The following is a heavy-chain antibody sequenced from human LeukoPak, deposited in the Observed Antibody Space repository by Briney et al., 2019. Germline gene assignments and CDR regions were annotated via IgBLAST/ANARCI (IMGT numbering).Heavy chain of an antibody. Sequence: PGGSLRLSCAASGFTFSSYAMSWVRQAPGKGLEWVSAISGSCGSTYYADSVKGRFTISRDNSKNTLYLQMNSLRAEDTAVYYCAKDWYYYGSGSYLGPVFDYWGQGTLVTVSS. D-gene: IGHD3-10*01. J-gene: IGHJ4*02. CDR1: GFTFSSYA. V-gene: IGHV3-23*01. CDR2: ISGSCGST. CDR3: AKDWYYYGSGSYLGPVFDY.